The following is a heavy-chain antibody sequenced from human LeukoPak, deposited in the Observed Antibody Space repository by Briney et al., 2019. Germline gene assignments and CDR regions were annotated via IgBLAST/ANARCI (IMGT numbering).Heavy chain of an antibody. D-gene: IGHD1-26*01. CDR2: ISTTGDRI. J-gene: IGHJ4*02. Sequence: GGSLRLSCAASGFTFSSYEMNWVRQAPGKGLEWISYISTTGDRIQYADSVKGRFTISRDNSKNTLYLQMNSLRAEDTAVYYCARDRGSYRFDYWGQGTPVTVSS. CDR3: ARDRGSYRFDY. V-gene: IGHV3-48*03. CDR1: GFTFSSYE.